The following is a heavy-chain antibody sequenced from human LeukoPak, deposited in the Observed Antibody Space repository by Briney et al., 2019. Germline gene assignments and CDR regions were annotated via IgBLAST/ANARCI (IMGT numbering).Heavy chain of an antibody. CDR3: AKARYDGEVMIAATDY. D-gene: IGHD2-15*01. CDR1: GFMFSSYW. V-gene: IGHV3-7*01. CDR2: IKEDGSEK. Sequence: GGSLRLPCAGSGFMFSSYWMSWVRQAPGKGLEWVADIKEDGSEKSYVDSVKGRFTISRDNSKNTLYLQMNNLRADDTAVYYCAKARYDGEVMIAATDYWGQGTLVTVSS. J-gene: IGHJ4*02.